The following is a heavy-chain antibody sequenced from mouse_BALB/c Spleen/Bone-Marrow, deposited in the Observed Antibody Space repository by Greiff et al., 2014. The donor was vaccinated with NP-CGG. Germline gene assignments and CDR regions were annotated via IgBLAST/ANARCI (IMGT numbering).Heavy chain of an antibody. D-gene: IGHD2-12*01. CDR1: GYTFTEHI. Sequence: VQLQESGAELVKPGASVKLSCKASGYTFTEHIIHWIKQRSGQGLEWIGWFFPGSGSIKYNEKFKDKATLTADKSSSTVYMELSKLTPEDSAVYFCAGRENLDIRRGLGSMDYWGQGTSVTVSS. CDR2: FFPGSGSI. J-gene: IGHJ4*01. CDR3: AGRENLDIRRGLGSMDY. V-gene: IGHV1-62-2*01.